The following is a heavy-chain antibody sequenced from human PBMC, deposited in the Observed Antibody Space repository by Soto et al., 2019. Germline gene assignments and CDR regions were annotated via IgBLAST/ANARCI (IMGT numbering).Heavy chain of an antibody. V-gene: IGHV4-59*08. CDR3: AASYGDYWYFDL. CDR1: GVSISSYY. D-gene: IGHD4-17*01. Sequence: SETLSLTCTVSGVSISSYYWRWIRQPPGKGLEWIGYIYYSGSTNYNPSLKSRVTISVDTSKNQFSLKLSSVTAADTAVYYCAASYGDYWYFDLWGRGTLVTVSS. CDR2: IYYSGST. J-gene: IGHJ2*01.